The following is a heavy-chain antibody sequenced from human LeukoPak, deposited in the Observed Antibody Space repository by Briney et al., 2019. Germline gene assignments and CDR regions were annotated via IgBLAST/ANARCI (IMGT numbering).Heavy chain of an antibody. D-gene: IGHD4-11*01. CDR2: INPNSGGT. J-gene: IGHJ4*02. CDR1: GYTFTGYY. CDR3: ASFPSTVTSFDY. V-gene: IGHV1-2*02. Sequence: ASVKVSXKASGYTFTGYYMHWVRQAPGQGLEWMGWINPNSGGTNYAQKFQGRVTMTRDTSISTAYMELSRLRSDDTAVYYCASFPSTVTSFDYWGQGTLVTVSS.